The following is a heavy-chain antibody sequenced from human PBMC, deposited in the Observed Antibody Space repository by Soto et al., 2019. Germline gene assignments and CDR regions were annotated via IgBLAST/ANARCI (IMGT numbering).Heavy chain of an antibody. CDR2: ISGGGTAT. V-gene: IGHV3-23*01. D-gene: IGHD6-19*01. CDR3: AKCGSGSGNQQERFKDY. CDR1: GFTVNSYA. Sequence: QLLESGGGLVQPGGSLRLSCAASGFTVNSYAMSWVRQAPGKGLEWVSAISGGGTATYYADSVKGRFTISKDSSTNSLFLQMSSLRAEDTAIYFCAKCGSGSGNQQERFKDYWGQGTLVTVSS. J-gene: IGHJ4*02.